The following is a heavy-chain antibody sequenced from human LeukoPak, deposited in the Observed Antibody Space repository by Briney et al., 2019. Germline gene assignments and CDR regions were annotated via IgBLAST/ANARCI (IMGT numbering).Heavy chain of an antibody. CDR3: AKRGNSWDLFAY. D-gene: IGHD6-13*01. V-gene: IGHV3-23*01. J-gene: IGHJ4*02. CDR1: GFTFSSYV. CDR2: IGGSVGSM. Sequence: GGSLRLSCAASGFTFSSYVMSWVRQAPGKGLEWVSNIGGSVGSMFYAASVKGRFAISRDNSKNTLFLQMNNLRVEDTAVYYCAKRGNSWDLFAYWGQGTLVTVSS.